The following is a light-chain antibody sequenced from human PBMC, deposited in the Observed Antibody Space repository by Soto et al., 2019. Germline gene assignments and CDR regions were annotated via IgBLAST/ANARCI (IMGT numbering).Light chain of an antibody. V-gene: IGLV2-14*03. CDR1: TSDVGGYNH. CDR3: SSYSSSSTVVL. Sequence: QPVLTQPASVSGSPGQSITISCTGTTSDVGGYNHVSWYQQHPDKAPKLIIYDVGNRPSGVSNRFSGSKSGNTASLTISGLQAEDEADYYCSSYSSSSTVVLFGGGTKVTVL. J-gene: IGLJ2*01. CDR2: DVG.